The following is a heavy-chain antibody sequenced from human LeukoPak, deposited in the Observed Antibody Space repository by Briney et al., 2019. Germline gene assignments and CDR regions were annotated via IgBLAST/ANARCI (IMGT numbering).Heavy chain of an antibody. J-gene: IGHJ4*02. CDR3: ARGYCSGTSCWGYSSGWYEDY. V-gene: IGHV3-21*01. CDR1: GFTFNSHS. D-gene: IGHD6-19*01. CDR2: ISSSSTYI. Sequence: PGGSLRLSCAASGFTFNSHSMNWVRQPPGKGLEWVSSISSSSTYIYYADSVKGRFTISRDNAKNSLYLQMNSLRAEDTAIYYCARGYCSGTSCWGYSSGWYEDYWGQGTLVTVSS.